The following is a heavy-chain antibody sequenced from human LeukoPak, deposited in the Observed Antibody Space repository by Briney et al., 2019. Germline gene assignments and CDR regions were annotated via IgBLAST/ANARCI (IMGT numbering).Heavy chain of an antibody. D-gene: IGHD6-19*01. CDR3: ASYSSSRGGVDY. Sequence: PSETLSLTCSVSGYSISSGYYWGWIRQPPGKGLEWIGSIYHSGSTYYNPSLKSRVTISVDTSKNQFSLKLSSVTAADTAVYYCASYSSSRGGVDYWGQGTLVTVSS. J-gene: IGHJ4*02. CDR2: IYHSGST. CDR1: GYSISSGYY. V-gene: IGHV4-38-2*02.